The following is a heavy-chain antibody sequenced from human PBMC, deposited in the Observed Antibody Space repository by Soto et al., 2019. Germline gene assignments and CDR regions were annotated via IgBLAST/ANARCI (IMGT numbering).Heavy chain of an antibody. Sequence: LSLTFSVTGGPISSSDYYWVWIRKPPGTGLEWIVSILHTGSTYYNPSLESRVTISVDTPKNQFSLQLSSVTAADTAVYYCAISPWRLTSNYFDSWGQGTLVTVSS. CDR2: ILHTGST. CDR1: GGPISSSDYY. J-gene: IGHJ4*02. CDR3: AISPWRLTSNYFDS. D-gene: IGHD2-8*01. V-gene: IGHV4-39*01.